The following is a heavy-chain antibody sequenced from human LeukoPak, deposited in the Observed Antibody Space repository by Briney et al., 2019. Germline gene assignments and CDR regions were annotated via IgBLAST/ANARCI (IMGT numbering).Heavy chain of an antibody. J-gene: IGHJ5*02. Sequence: PGGSLRLSCAASGFTVSSNYMSWVRQAPGKGLEWVSVIYSGGSTYYADSVKGRFTISRDNSKNTLYLQINSLRAEDTAVYYCARHQAENWFDPWGQGTLVTVSS. D-gene: IGHD6-13*01. CDR3: ARHQAENWFDP. CDR2: IYSGGST. V-gene: IGHV3-53*01. CDR1: GFTVSSNY.